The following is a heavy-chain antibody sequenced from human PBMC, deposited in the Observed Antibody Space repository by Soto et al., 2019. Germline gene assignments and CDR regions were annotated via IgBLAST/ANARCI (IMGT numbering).Heavy chain of an antibody. CDR3: AKADRPYYEILTGPDY. V-gene: IGHV3-23*01. CDR1: GFTFSSYA. CDR2: LGGTGGRA. D-gene: IGHD3-9*01. Sequence: PGGSLRLSCAASGFTFSSYAMCWVRRAPGKGLEWVSALGGTGGRAYYAESVRGRFTVSRDNSRNTLFLQMNSLRVEDTAIYYCAKADRPYYEILTGPDYWGQGTPVTVSS. J-gene: IGHJ4*02.